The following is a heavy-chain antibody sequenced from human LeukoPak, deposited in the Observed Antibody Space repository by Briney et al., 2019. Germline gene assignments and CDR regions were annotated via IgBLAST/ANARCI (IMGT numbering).Heavy chain of an antibody. CDR2: IWYDGSNK. D-gene: IGHD3-22*01. Sequence: GGSLRLSCAASGFTFSSYGMHWVRQAPGKGLEWVAVIWYDGSNKYYADSVKGRFTISSDNSKNTLYLQVNSLRAEDTAVYYCAREGGYYDSSGYYDFDYWGQGTLVTVSS. J-gene: IGHJ4*02. V-gene: IGHV3-33*01. CDR1: GFTFSSYG. CDR3: AREGGYYDSSGYYDFDY.